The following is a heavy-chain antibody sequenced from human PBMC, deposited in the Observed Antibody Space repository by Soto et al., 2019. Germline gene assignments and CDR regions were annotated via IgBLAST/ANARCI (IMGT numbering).Heavy chain of an antibody. CDR3: AKWSYLDY. Sequence: GGSLRLSCTTSGFSFASFAMTWVRQAPGKGLEWVATISGSDGKTYYADSVKGRFSISRDTSRNTLYLQMNSLRADDTAIYYCAKWSYLDYWGQGTRVTIYS. J-gene: IGHJ4*02. D-gene: IGHD3-3*01. CDR1: GFSFASFA. V-gene: IGHV3-23*01. CDR2: ISGSDGKT.